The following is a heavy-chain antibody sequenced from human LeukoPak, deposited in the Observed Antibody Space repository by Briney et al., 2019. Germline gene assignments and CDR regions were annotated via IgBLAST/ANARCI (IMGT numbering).Heavy chain of an antibody. CDR2: MNPSGST. V-gene: IGHV4-34*01. Sequence: SSETLSLTCAVYGGSFSGYSWTWIRQTPEKGLEWIGEMNPSGSTNYNPSLKSRVTISVETSKNQFSLELISVTAADTAVYYCARGRQDVTMIVVVMTAVSYYLDVWGKGTTVTVS. J-gene: IGHJ6*03. CDR1: GGSFSGYS. CDR3: ARGRQDVTMIVVVMTAVSYYLDV. D-gene: IGHD3-22*01.